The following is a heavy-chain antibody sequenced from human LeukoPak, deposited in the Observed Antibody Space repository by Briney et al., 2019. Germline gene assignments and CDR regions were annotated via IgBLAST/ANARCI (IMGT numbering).Heavy chain of an antibody. CDR1: GFTFSSYA. CDR3: ARGIAVVRGVVAPDY. CDR2: ISYDGSNK. D-gene: IGHD3-10*01. V-gene: IGHV3-30-3*01. J-gene: IGHJ4*02. Sequence: GGSLRLSCAASGFTFSSYAMHWVRQAPGKGLEWVAVISYDGSNKYYADSVKGRFTISRDNSKNTLYLQMNSLRAEDTAVYYCARGIAVVRGVVAPDYWGQGTLVTVSS.